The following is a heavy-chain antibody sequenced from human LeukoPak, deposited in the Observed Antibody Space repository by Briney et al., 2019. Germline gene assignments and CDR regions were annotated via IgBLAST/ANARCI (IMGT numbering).Heavy chain of an antibody. CDR1: GGSISSYY. CDR2: IYYSGTT. Sequence: PSETLSLTCTVSGGSISSYYWSWIRQPPGKGLEWIGYIYYSGTTNYNPSLKSRVTISVDTSKHQFSLKLTSVTAADTAVYYCARRPLRSHFDYWGQGTLVTVSS. J-gene: IGHJ4*02. CDR3: ARRPLRSHFDY. V-gene: IGHV4-59*08.